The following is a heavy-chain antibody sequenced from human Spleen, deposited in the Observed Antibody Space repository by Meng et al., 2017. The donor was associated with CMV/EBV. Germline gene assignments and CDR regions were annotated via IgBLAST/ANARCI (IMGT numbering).Heavy chain of an antibody. J-gene: IGHJ5*01. CDR1: GFTFEDYT. CDR2: ISWDGATT. D-gene: IGHD6-6*01. V-gene: IGHV3-43*01. CDR3: VKKAGAGYSSSDWFDS. Sequence: GFTFEDYTMHWVRPAPGMRLEWVSLISWDGATTRYVDSVKGRFTISRDNSKDSLYLQMNSLRTEDTGIYYCVKKAGAGYSSSDWFDSWGQGTLVTVSS.